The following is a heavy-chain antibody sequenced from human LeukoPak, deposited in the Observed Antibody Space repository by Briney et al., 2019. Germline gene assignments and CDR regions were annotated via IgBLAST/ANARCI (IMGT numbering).Heavy chain of an antibody. V-gene: IGHV3-23*01. CDR1: GFTFSHYT. CDR2: IGRGGGGI. J-gene: IGHJ5*02. Sequence: EGSLRLSCAASGFTFSHYTMIWVRQAPGKGLEWVSIIGRGGGGIHYADSVKGRFTVSRDDSENTVYLQMSSLRVEDTAVYYCTMEPNGEAHRWGQGTLVTVSP. D-gene: IGHD3-10*01. CDR3: TMEPNGEAHR.